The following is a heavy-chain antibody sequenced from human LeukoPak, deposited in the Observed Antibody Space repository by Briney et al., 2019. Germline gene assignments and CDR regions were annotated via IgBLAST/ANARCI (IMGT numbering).Heavy chain of an antibody. CDR1: GGSVSSGSYY. D-gene: IGHD2-2*01. Sequence: SETLSLTCTVSGGSVSSGSYYWSWIRQPPGKGLEWIGYIYYSGSTNYNPSLKSRVTISVDTSKNQFSLHLNSVTPEDTAVYYCARRLTQYDCFDPWGQGILVTVSS. J-gene: IGHJ5*02. CDR3: ARRLTQYDCFDP. CDR2: IYYSGST. V-gene: IGHV4-61*01.